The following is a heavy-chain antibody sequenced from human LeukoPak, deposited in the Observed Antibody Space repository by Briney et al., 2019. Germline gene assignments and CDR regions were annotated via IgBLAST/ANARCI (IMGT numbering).Heavy chain of an antibody. CDR1: GGSVSSGSYY. D-gene: IGHD2-2*01. Sequence: SETLSLTCTVSGGSVSSGSYYWSWIRQPPGKGLEWIGYIYYSGSTNYNPSLKSRVTISVDTSKNQFSLHLNSVTPEDTAVYYCARRLTQYDCFDPWGQGILVTVSS. J-gene: IGHJ5*02. CDR3: ARRLTQYDCFDP. CDR2: IYYSGST. V-gene: IGHV4-61*01.